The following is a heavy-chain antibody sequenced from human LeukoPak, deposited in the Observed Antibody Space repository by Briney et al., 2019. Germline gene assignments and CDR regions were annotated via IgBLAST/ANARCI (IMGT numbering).Heavy chain of an antibody. D-gene: IGHD1-1*01. CDR3: ARHRTSSNYFDY. CDR1: GYSISSGYH. V-gene: IGHV4-38-2*01. Sequence: SETLSLTCAVSGYSISSGYHWGWIRQPPGKGLEWIGSIYHSGSTYYNPSLKSRVTISVDTSKNQFSLKLRSVTAADTAVYYCARHRTSSNYFDYWGQGTLVTVSS. CDR2: IYHSGST. J-gene: IGHJ4*02.